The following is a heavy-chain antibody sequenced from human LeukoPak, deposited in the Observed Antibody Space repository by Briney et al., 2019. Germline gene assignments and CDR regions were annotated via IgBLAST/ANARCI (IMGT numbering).Heavy chain of an antibody. V-gene: IGHV4-4*07. CDR2: IYSSGSA. J-gene: IGHJ5*02. CDR1: VGSIINHF. Sequence: KPSETLSLTCTVPVGSIINHFWTWIPQPAAKGLELIGRIYSSGSANYSPSLKSRLSMSIDTSNHHLSLNLASVTAADTALYFCARDVRYASGWSTPESWGQGTLVTVSS. CDR3: ARDVRYASGWSTPES. D-gene: IGHD6-19*01.